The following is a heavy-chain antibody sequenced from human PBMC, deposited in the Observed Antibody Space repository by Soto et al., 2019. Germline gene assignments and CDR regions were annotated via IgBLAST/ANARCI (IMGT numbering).Heavy chain of an antibody. CDR2: SSNSGSFT. D-gene: IGHD1-1*01. Sequence: PGGSLRLSCAASGFTFSDHYMSWIRQAPGKGLEWIGYSSNSGSFTRYADSVKGRFSMSRDNAKNSLYLQINSLRGDDTAIYYCVRSGDNYNLLDYWGQGT. CDR3: VRSGDNYNLLDY. V-gene: IGHV3-11*06. J-gene: IGHJ4*02. CDR1: GFTFSDHY.